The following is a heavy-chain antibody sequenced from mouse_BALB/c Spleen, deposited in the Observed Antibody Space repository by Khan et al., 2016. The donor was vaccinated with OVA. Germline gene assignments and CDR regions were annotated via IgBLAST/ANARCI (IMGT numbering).Heavy chain of an antibody. CDR2: IYPGSDNT. Sequence: QVQLQQSGAELARPGASVTLSCKASGYTFTDYSINWMRQRTGQGPEWIGEIYPGSDNTYYNEKFKGKATLTADKSSSTAYMQLSSLTSEDSAVYFCAREWAAWFPYWGQGTLVTVSA. CDR3: AREWAAWFPY. CDR1: GYTFTDYS. V-gene: IGHV1-77*01. J-gene: IGHJ3*01.